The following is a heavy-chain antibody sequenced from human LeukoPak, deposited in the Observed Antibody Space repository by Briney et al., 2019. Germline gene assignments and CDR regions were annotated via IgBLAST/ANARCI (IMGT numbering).Heavy chain of an antibody. Sequence: PSETLSLTCSVSGGPISSSKYYWGWIRQPPGMGLEGLGSMYYSGNTHYNPSLKSRVTISVETSQNQFSLRLSSVTAAATAVYSCARERAGFGESYDFDVWGQGTLVTVSS. CDR2: MYYSGNT. V-gene: IGHV4-39*07. CDR1: GGPISSSKYY. CDR3: ARERAGFGESYDFDV. J-gene: IGHJ3*01. D-gene: IGHD3-10*01.